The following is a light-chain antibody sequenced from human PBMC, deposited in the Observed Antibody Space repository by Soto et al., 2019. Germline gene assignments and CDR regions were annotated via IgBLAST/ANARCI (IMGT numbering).Light chain of an antibody. CDR3: AAWDDSLNGRV. CDR1: SSNIGSNT. J-gene: IGLJ2*01. V-gene: IGLV1-44*01. CDR2: SNN. Sequence: QSVLTQPPSASGTPGQRVTISCSGSSSNIGSNTVNWYQQLPGTAPKLLIYSNNQRPSGVPDRFSGSKSGTSASLAISGLQSEDEAAYYCAAWDDSLNGRVFGGWTKLTVL.